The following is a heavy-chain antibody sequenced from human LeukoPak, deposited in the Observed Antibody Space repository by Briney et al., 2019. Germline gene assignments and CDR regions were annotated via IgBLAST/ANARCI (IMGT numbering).Heavy chain of an antibody. Sequence: PGGSLRLSCAASGFTFSASAVHWVRQASGKGLEWIGRIRSKANNYATAYAGSLKGRFTVSRDDSKNTAYLQMNSLKTEDSAVYFCARDSSSEGPLDYWGQGTLVAVSP. J-gene: IGHJ4*02. CDR2: IRSKANNYAT. CDR1: GFTFSASA. CDR3: ARDSSSEGPLDY. D-gene: IGHD6-6*01. V-gene: IGHV3-73*01.